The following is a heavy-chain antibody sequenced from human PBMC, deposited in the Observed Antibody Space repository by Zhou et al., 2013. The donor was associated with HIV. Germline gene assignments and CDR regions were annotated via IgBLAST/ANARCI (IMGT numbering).Heavy chain of an antibody. V-gene: IGHV1-3*04. CDR2: IDTGNGNT. CDR3: ARVEPKYYDILTDYSNWFDP. CDR1: GYTFTNYA. Sequence: QVQLVQSGADVKKPGASVKVSCRASGYTFTNYALHWVRQAPGQRLEWMGWIDTGNGNTKYSQNFQDRVTITRDISASTVYMEMTSLRSEDTAVYYCARVEPKYYDILTDYSNWFDPWGQGTLVTVSS. D-gene: IGHD3-9*01. J-gene: IGHJ5*02.